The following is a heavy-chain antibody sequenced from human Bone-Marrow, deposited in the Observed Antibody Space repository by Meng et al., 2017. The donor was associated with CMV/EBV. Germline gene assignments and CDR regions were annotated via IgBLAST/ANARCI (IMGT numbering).Heavy chain of an antibody. CDR1: GFTFSSYS. D-gene: IGHD3-22*01. CDR2: ISSSSSYI. V-gene: IGHV3-21*01. J-gene: IGHJ4*02. Sequence: GGSLRLSCAASGFTFSSYSMNWVRQAPGKGLEWVSSISSSSSYIYYADSVKGRFTIPRDNAKNSLYLQMNSLRAEDTAVYYCARDRGGVYYDSSGFVDYWGQGTLVTASS. CDR3: ARDRGGVYYDSSGFVDY.